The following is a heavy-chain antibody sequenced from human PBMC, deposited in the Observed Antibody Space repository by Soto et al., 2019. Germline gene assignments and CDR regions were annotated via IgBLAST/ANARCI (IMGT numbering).Heavy chain of an antibody. D-gene: IGHD1-1*01. J-gene: IGHJ5*02. Sequence: SETLSLTCAVSGVSISSGGYSWNWIRQPPGKGLEWIGYIYHSGSTLYNPSLKSRVTISVDKSKNQFSLKLSSVTAEDTAVYYCARDQLEGNWFDPWGQGTLVTVSS. CDR1: GVSISSGGYS. CDR2: IYHSGST. V-gene: IGHV4-30-2*01. CDR3: ARDQLEGNWFDP.